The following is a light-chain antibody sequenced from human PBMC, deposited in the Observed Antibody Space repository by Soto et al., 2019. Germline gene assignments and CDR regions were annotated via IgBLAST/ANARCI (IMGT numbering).Light chain of an antibody. CDR2: EVN. CDR3: SSYAGSSNV. Sequence: QSVLAQPASVSGSPGQSITISCTGTSSDVGGYNYVSWYQQHPGKAPKLTIYEVNKRPSGVPDRFSGSKSGNTASLTVSGLQAEDEADYYCSSYAGSSNVFGTGTKVTVL. J-gene: IGLJ1*01. CDR1: SSDVGGYNY. V-gene: IGLV2-8*01.